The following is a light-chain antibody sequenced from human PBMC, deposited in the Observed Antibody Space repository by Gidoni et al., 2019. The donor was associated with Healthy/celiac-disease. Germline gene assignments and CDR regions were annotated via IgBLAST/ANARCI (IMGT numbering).Light chain of an antibody. J-gene: IGKJ3*01. V-gene: IGKV1-5*03. CDR3: QQLGVFT. CDR2: KAS. Sequence: DIQMTQSPSTLSASVGDRVTITCRASQSISSWLAWYQQKPGKAPKLLIYKASSLESGVPSRLNGSGSGTEFTLTISSLQPDYFATYYCQQLGVFTFGPGTKVDIK. CDR1: QSISSW.